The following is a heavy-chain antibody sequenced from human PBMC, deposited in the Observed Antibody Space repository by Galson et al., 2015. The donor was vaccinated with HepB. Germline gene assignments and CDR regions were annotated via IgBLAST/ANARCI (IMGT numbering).Heavy chain of an antibody. D-gene: IGHD6-19*01. V-gene: IGHV1-69*13. CDR1: GGTFSSYA. CDR2: IIPIFGTA. Sequence: SVKVSCKASGGTFSSYAISWVRQAPGQGLEWMGGIIPIFGTANYAQKFQGRVTITADESTSTAYMEPSSLRSEGTAVYYCARDRIGGWGVDYWGQGTLVTVSS. CDR3: ARDRIGGWGVDY. J-gene: IGHJ4*02.